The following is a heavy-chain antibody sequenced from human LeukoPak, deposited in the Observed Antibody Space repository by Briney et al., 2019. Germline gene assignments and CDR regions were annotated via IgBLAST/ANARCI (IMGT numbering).Heavy chain of an antibody. CDR3: ARRGYSDSWRHSPFDY. Sequence: SETLSLTCTVPGDSIGSSSYYWGWIRQPPGKGLEWIGSIYYSGNTYYNPSLTSRATISVDTSKKQFSLKLSSVTAADTAVYYCARRGYSDSWRHSPFDYWGQGTLVTVCS. CDR2: IYYSGNT. J-gene: IGHJ4*02. CDR1: GDSIGSSSYY. D-gene: IGHD6-13*01. V-gene: IGHV4-39*01.